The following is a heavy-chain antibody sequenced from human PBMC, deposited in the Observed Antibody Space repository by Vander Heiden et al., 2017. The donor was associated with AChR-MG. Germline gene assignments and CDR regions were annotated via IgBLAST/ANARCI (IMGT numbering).Heavy chain of an antibody. J-gene: IGHJ6*02. Sequence: EVQLVESGGGLVKPGGSLRLSCAASGFTFSSYSMNWVRQAPGKGLEWVSSISSSSSYIYYADSVKGRFTISRDNAKNSLYLQMNSLRAEDTAVYYWARDPVATILYGMDVWGQGTTVTVSS. V-gene: IGHV3-21*01. CDR1: GFTFSSYS. D-gene: IGHD5-12*01. CDR3: ARDPVATILYGMDV. CDR2: ISSSSSYI.